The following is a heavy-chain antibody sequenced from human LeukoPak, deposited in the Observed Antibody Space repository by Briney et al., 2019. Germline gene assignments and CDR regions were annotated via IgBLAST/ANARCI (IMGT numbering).Heavy chain of an antibody. J-gene: IGHJ4*02. Sequence: GGSLRLSCAAYGFEFSSYSMSWVRQAPGKGLEWVSVIVRSGGTTYDADLVKGRFTISRDNSKNILYLQVNNLRVDDTAIYYCAKDAQSIGSYFDSWGQGTLVTVSA. V-gene: IGHV3-23*01. D-gene: IGHD6-19*01. CDR1: GFEFSSYS. CDR2: IVRSGGTT. CDR3: AKDAQSIGSYFDS.